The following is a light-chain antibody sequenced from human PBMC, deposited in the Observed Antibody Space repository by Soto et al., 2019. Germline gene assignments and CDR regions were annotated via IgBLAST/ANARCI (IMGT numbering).Light chain of an antibody. J-gene: IGLJ2*01. CDR1: SSDVGGYNY. V-gene: IGLV2-8*01. Sequence: QSALTQPPSASGSPGQSVTISCTGTSSDVGGYNYVSWHQQHPGKAPKLMIYEVSKRPSGVPDRFSGSKSGNTASLTVSGLQAEDEADYYCSSYAVSTLVVFGGGTKLTVL. CDR2: EVS. CDR3: SSYAVSTLVV.